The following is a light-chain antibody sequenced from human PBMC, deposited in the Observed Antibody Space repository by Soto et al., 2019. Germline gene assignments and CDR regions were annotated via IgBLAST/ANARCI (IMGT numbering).Light chain of an antibody. CDR3: CLYTFFVSF. V-gene: IGLV2-23*01. Sequence: QSAVTQPASVSWAPGQSITISCIETTRDFGTKKFFSWYQQQPGKAPKIIIYEGTKRPSGVSSRFSGSKYGNTASLTVSGLQSDDEADYFCCLYTFFVSFFGGGTKLAVL. CDR1: TRDFGTKKF. J-gene: IGLJ2*01. CDR2: EGT.